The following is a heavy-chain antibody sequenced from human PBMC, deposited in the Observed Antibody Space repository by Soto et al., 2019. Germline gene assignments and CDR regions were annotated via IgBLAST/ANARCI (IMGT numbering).Heavy chain of an antibody. D-gene: IGHD3-10*01. CDR1: GGSFSGYY. V-gene: IGHV4-34*01. CDR2: INHSGST. Sequence: PSETLSLTCAVYGGSFSGYYWTWIRQPPGTGLEWIGEINHSGSTNYNPSLKSRVTISVDTSKNQFSLKLTSVTAADTAVYYCGRDKITSHFDYWGQGTLVTVSS. J-gene: IGHJ4*02. CDR3: GRDKITSHFDY.